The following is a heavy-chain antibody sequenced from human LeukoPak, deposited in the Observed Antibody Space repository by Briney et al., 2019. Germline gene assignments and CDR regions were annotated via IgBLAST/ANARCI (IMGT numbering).Heavy chain of an antibody. J-gene: IGHJ6*02. CDR3: AKGDGSSWMVLYYYYGMDV. V-gene: IGHV3-30*18. Sequence: PGGSLRLSCAASGFTFSSYGMHWVRQAPGKGLEWVAVISYDGSNKYYADSVKGRFTISRDNSKNALYLQMNSLRAEDTAVYYCAKGDGSSWMVLYYYYGMDVWGQGTTVTVSS. CDR1: GFTFSSYG. CDR2: ISYDGSNK. D-gene: IGHD6-13*01.